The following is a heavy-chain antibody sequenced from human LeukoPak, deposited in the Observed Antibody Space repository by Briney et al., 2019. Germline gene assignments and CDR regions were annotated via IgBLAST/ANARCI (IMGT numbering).Heavy chain of an antibody. D-gene: IGHD6-25*01. CDR3: ARWVSSDRNWFDP. J-gene: IGHJ5*02. CDR2: VYHTGNA. Sequence: SETLSLTCAVSGYSISHGYYWGWVRQPPGKGLEWIGVVYHTGNAYYNPSLKSRVTTSVDTSNNQFSLRVTSVTAADTAVYYCARWVSSDRNWFDPWGQGTLVIVSS. V-gene: IGHV4-38-2*01. CDR1: GYSISHGYY.